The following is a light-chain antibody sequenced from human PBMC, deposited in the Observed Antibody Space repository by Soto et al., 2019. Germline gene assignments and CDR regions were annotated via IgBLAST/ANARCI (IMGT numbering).Light chain of an antibody. CDR1: SSNLGAGYD. Sequence: VLSQPPSVSGAPGQKVTISCTGSSSNLGAGYDVHWYQQLPQRAPRLLIFGNSIRPSGVPDRFSGSKSGTSASLTISGLQAEDEADYYCQSYDNELKVLFGGGTKVTVL. V-gene: IGLV1-40*01. CDR2: GNS. CDR3: QSYDNELKVL. J-gene: IGLJ2*01.